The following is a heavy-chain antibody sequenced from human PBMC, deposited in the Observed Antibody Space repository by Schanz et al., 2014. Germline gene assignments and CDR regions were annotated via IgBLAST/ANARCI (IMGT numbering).Heavy chain of an antibody. CDR2: ISYDGSKK. Sequence: PGGSLRLSCAASGFMFSSYGMHWVRQAPGKGLEWVGVISYDGSKKSYADSVKGRFTISRDNSKNTLYLQMNSLRAEDTAVYYCAKGRFGELSAFDIWGQGTMVTVSS. J-gene: IGHJ3*02. D-gene: IGHD3-10*01. CDR1: GFMFSSYG. CDR3: AKGRFGELSAFDI. V-gene: IGHV3-30*18.